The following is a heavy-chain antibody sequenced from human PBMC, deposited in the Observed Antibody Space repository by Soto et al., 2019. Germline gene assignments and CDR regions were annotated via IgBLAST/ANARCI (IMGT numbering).Heavy chain of an antibody. V-gene: IGHV4-34*01. CDR2: INHSGST. J-gene: IGHJ3*02. CDR1: GGSFSGYY. CDR3: VVRYNSNDAFDI. D-gene: IGHD5-12*01. Sequence: SETLSLTCAVYGGSFSGYYWSWIRQPPGKGLEWIGEINHSGSTNYNPSLKSRVTISVDTSKNQFSLKLSSVTAADTAVYYCVVRYNSNDAFDIWGQGTMVTV.